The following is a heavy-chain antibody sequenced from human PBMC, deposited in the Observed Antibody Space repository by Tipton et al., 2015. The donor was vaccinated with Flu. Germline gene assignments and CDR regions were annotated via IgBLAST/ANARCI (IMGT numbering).Heavy chain of an antibody. D-gene: IGHD1-7*01. CDR3: VHAPNYYYLDQ. V-gene: IGHV4-38-2*01. CDR2: VNHLGAT. J-gene: IGHJ4*02. Sequence: TLSLTCDVSAYSITSDSFWGWIRQPPGKGLEWIGTVNHLGATYYNPSLRSRVTASVDTSKKTLSLTLDSLTAADTAVYYCVHAPNYYYLDQWGPGSLVTVSS. CDR1: AYSITSDSF.